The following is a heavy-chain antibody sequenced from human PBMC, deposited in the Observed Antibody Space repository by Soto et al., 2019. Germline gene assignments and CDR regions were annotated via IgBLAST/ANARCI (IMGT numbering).Heavy chain of an antibody. D-gene: IGHD1-26*01. V-gene: IGHV1-69*12. CDR2: IIPIFGTA. CDR3: ARDRSGSYYALGYFDY. Sequence: QVQLVQSGAEVKKPGSSVKDSCKASGGTFSSYAISWVRQAPGQGLEWMGGIIPIFGTANYAQKFQGRVTITADESTSTAYMELSSLRSEDTAVYYCARDRSGSYYALGYFDYWGQGTLVTVSS. J-gene: IGHJ4*02. CDR1: GGTFSSYA.